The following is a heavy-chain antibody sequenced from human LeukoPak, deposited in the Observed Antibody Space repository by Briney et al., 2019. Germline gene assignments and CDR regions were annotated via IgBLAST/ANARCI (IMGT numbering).Heavy chain of an antibody. CDR3: ATTSYDSSGYYYPVFGY. Sequence: ASVKVSCKVSGYTLTVLSMHWVRQAPGKGLEWMGGFDPEDGETIYAQKFQGRVTMTEDTSTDTAYMELSSLRSEDTAVYYCATTSYDSSGYYYPVFGYWGQGTLVTVSS. D-gene: IGHD3-22*01. V-gene: IGHV1-24*01. CDR2: FDPEDGET. J-gene: IGHJ4*02. CDR1: GYTLTVLS.